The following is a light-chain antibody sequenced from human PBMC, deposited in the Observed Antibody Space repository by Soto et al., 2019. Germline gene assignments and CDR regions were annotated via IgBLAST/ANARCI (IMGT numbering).Light chain of an antibody. J-gene: IGKJ1*01. CDR1: QSVSSN. CDR2: GAS. V-gene: IGKV3-15*01. Sequence: EIVMTQSPATLSVSPGERATLSCRASQSVSSNLAWYQQKPGQAPRLLIYGASTRATGIPARFSGSGSGTEFTLTLSSLQSEDFAVYYCQQYNNWPHWTFGQGTKVEIK. CDR3: QQYNNWPHWT.